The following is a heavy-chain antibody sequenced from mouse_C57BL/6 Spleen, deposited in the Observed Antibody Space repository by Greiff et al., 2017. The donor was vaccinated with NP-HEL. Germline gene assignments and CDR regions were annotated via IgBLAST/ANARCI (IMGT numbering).Heavy chain of an antibody. Sequence: EVMLVESGGGLVQPGGSLSLSCAASGFTFTDYYMSWVRQPPGKALEWLGFIRNKANGYTTEYSASVKGRFTISRDNSPSILYLQMNALRAEDSATYYCARYIPYNYDGSSYAMDYWGQGTSVTVSS. CDR3: ARYIPYNYDGSSYAMDY. J-gene: IGHJ4*01. CDR2: IRNKANGYTT. D-gene: IGHD1-1*01. CDR1: GFTFTDYY. V-gene: IGHV7-3*01.